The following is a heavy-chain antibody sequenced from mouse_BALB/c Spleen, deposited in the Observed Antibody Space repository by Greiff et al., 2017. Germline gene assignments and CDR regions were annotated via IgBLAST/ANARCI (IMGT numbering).Heavy chain of an antibody. CDR2: IDPANGNT. V-gene: IGHV14-3*02. D-gene: IGHD2-3*01. Sequence: VQLQQSGAELVKPGASVKLSCTASGFNIKDTYMHWVKQRPEQGLEWIGRIDPANGNTKYDPKFQGKATITADTSSNTAYLQLSSLTSEDTAVYYCARCDGYYGWYFDVWGAGTTVTVSS. CDR1: GFNIKDTY. J-gene: IGHJ1*01. CDR3: ARCDGYYGWYFDV.